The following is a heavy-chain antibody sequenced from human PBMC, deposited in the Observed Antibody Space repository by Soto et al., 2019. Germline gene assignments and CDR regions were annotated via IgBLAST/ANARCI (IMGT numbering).Heavy chain of an antibody. J-gene: IGHJ4*02. Sequence: GGSLSLSCAASGFTFSNSWMHWVRQVSGKGLEWVSRINADGTSTSYADSVKGRFTISRDNAKNTLYLHVNSLRAEDTAVYYCVKVLARGVGVPRFYFDSWGQGALVTVSS. CDR3: VKVLARGVGVPRFYFDS. CDR1: GFTFSNSW. V-gene: IGHV3-74*01. CDR2: INADGTST. D-gene: IGHD2-2*01.